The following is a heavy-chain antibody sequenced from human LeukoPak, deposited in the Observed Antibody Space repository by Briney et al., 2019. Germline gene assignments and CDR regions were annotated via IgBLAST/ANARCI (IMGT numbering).Heavy chain of an antibody. V-gene: IGHV3-30-3*01. J-gene: IGHJ4*02. CDR2: ISDDETYK. Sequence: GGSLRLSCAASGFTFNSYSMHWVRQAPGKGLEWVTAISDDETYKFYADFVKGRFTISRDNSKNTLYLQMNSLRAEDTAVYYCAKVRWDNSGWYYLDSWGQGTLVTVSS. CDR3: AKVRWDNSGWYYLDS. D-gene: IGHD6-19*01. CDR1: GFTFNSYS.